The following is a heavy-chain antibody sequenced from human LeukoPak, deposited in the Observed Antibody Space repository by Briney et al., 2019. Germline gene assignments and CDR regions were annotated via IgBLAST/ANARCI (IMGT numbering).Heavy chain of an antibody. CDR1: GFTFSDYY. J-gene: IGHJ4*02. CDR3: ARVLNYYDSSGYPLRY. CDR2: ISSSGSTI. D-gene: IGHD3-22*01. Sequence: GGSLRLSCAASGFTFSDYYMSWIRQAPGKGLEWVSYISSSGSTIYYADSVKGRFTISRDNAKSSLYLQMNSLRAEDTAVYYCARVLNYYDSSGYPLRYWGQGTLVTVSS. V-gene: IGHV3-11*01.